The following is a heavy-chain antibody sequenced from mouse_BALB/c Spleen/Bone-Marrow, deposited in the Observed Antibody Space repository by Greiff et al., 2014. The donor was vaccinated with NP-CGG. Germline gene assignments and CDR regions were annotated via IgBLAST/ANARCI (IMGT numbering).Heavy chain of an antibody. Sequence: VQLQQPGAELVKPGASVKLSCTASGFNIKDTYMHWVKQRPEQGLEWIGRIDPANGNTKYDPKFQGKATITADTSSNTAYLQLGSLTSEDTAVYYCAPYYYGSSLFAYWGQGTLVTVSA. V-gene: IGHV14-3*02. D-gene: IGHD1-1*01. J-gene: IGHJ3*01. CDR3: APYYYGSSLFAY. CDR1: GFNIKDTY. CDR2: IDPANGNT.